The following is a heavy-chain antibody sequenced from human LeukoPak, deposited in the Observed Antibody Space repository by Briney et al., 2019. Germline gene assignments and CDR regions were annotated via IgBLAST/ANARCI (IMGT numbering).Heavy chain of an antibody. CDR3: AKDTAAGTRGAFDI. D-gene: IGHD6-13*01. Sequence: GRSLRLSSAASGFTFDDYAMHWLRQATGKGLEWVSGTGWNSGSIGYADSVKGRFTISRDNAKNSLYLQMNSLRAEDTALYYCAKDTAAGTRGAFDIWGQGTMVTVSS. CDR2: TGWNSGSI. CDR1: GFTFDDYA. J-gene: IGHJ3*02. V-gene: IGHV3-9*01.